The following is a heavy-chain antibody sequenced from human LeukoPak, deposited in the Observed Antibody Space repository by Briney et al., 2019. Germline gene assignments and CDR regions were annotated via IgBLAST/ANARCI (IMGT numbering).Heavy chain of an antibody. D-gene: IGHD1-26*01. J-gene: IGHJ4*02. CDR2: ISSSSSYI. V-gene: IGHV3-21*01. CDR3: ATEQVGATMDY. Sequence: GGSLRLSCAASGLTFSSYSMNWVRQAPGKGLEWVSSISSSSSYIYYADSVKGRFTISRDNAKNSLYLQMNSLRAEDTAVYYCATEQVGATMDYWGQGTLVTVSS. CDR1: GLTFSSYS.